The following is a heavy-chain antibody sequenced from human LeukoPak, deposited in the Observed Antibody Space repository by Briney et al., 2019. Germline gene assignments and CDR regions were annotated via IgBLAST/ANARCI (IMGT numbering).Heavy chain of an antibody. J-gene: IGHJ4*02. CDR1: GFTFSSYA. D-gene: IGHD4-23*01. V-gene: IGHV3-30*04. CDR3: TNSAFEY. CDR2: ISYDGSNK. Sequence: GGSLRLSCAASGFTFSSYAMHWVRQAPGKGLEWVAVISYDGSNKYYADSVKGRFTISRDNSKNTLYLQMNSLRAEDTAVYYCTNSAFEYWGQGTLVTVSS.